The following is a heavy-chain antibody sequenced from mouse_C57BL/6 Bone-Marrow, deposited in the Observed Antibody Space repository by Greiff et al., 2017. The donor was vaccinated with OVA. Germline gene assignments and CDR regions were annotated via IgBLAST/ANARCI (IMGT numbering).Heavy chain of an antibody. CDR1: GFTFSDFY. J-gene: IGHJ4*01. Sequence: EVKLVESGGGLVQSGRSLRLSCATSGFTFSDFYMEWVRQAPGKGLEWIAASRNKANDYTTEYSASVKGRFIVSRDTSQSILYLQMNALRAEDTAIYYCSRDAMVSAMDYWGQGTSVTVSS. V-gene: IGHV7-1*01. D-gene: IGHD2-1*01. CDR3: SRDAMVSAMDY. CDR2: SRNKANDYTT.